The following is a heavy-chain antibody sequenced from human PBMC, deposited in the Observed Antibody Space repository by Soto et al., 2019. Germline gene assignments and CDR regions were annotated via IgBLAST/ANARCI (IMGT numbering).Heavy chain of an antibody. V-gene: IGHV3-30*18. D-gene: IGHD5-12*01. CDR3: AKGVQPWLGVADY. J-gene: IGHJ4*02. CDR2: ISFDGSNK. CDR1: GFTLSSYG. Sequence: QVQLVESGGGVVQPGRSLRLSCAASGFTLSSYGMHWVRQAPGKGLEWVAIISFDGSNKYYADSVKGRFTISRDNAKNKLYLQMNSLRAEDTAVYYCAKGVQPWLGVADYWGQGTLVTVSS.